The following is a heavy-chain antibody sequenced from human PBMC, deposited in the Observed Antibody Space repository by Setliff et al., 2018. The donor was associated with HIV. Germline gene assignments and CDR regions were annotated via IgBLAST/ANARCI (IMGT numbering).Heavy chain of an antibody. CDR2: IYTNGNT. CDR1: GYSISSGYY. J-gene: IGHJ4*02. D-gene: IGHD1-1*01. Sequence: SETLSLTCAVSGYSISSGYYWSRIRQPAGKGLEWIGRIYTNGNTNYNPSLKSRVTVSADTSKNQFSLKLRSVTAADTAVYYCARDLRGTQSSDYWGQGTLVTVSS. V-gene: IGHV4-4*07. CDR3: ARDLRGTQSSDY.